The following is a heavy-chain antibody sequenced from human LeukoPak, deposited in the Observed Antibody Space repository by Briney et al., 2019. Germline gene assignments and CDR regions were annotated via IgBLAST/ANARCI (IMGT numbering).Heavy chain of an antibody. CDR2: IGGSGGPT. D-gene: IGHD6-13*01. CDR3: ARGLYSSSWYSAY. CDR1: GFSFSSYA. V-gene: IGHV3-23*01. Sequence: PGGSLKLSCAASGFSFSSYAMTWVRQAPGKGLEWVSAIGGSGGPTYYADSVKGRFTISRDNSKNTLYLQMNSLRAEDTAVYYCARGLYSSSWYSAYWGQGTLVTVSS. J-gene: IGHJ4*02.